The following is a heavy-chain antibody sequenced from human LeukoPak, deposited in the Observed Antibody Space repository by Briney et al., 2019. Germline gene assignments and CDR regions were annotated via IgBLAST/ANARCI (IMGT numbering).Heavy chain of an antibody. Sequence: ASVKVSCKASGGTFSSYAISWVRQAPGQGLEWMGRIIPILGIANYAQKFQGRVTITADKSTSTAYMELSSLRSEDTAVYYCARGKTYYDFWSGFKGTDVWGQGTTVTVSS. J-gene: IGHJ6*02. CDR1: GGTFSSYA. CDR3: ARGKTYYDFWSGFKGTDV. D-gene: IGHD3-3*01. CDR2: IIPILGIA. V-gene: IGHV1-69*04.